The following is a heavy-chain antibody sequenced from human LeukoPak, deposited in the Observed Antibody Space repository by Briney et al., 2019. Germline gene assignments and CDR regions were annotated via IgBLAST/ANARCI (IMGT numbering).Heavy chain of an antibody. CDR3: ARESSGYFY. D-gene: IGHD3-22*01. J-gene: IGHJ4*02. V-gene: IGHV3-21*01. Sequence: PGGSLRLSCAASGFILSNYNMNWVRQAPGKGLEWVSSISSGSSFIYYADSVKGRFTISRDNAKNSLFLQMNSLRAEDTAVYYCARESSGYFYWGQGTLVTVSS. CDR2: ISSGSSFI. CDR1: GFILSNYN.